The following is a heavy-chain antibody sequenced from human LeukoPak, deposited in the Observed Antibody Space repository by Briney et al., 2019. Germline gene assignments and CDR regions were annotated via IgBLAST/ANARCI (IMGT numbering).Heavy chain of an antibody. J-gene: IGHJ5*02. Sequence: GGSLRLSCAASRFTFSTYAMSWVRQAPGKGLEWVSAISDSGGRTYYADSVKGRFTISRDNSKNTLYLQMNSLRAEDTAVYHCAKSNKKVVPGTWSWFDPWGQGTLVSVSS. V-gene: IGHV3-23*01. CDR2: ISDSGGRT. CDR1: RFTFSTYA. D-gene: IGHD6-19*01. CDR3: AKSNKKVVPGTWSWFDP.